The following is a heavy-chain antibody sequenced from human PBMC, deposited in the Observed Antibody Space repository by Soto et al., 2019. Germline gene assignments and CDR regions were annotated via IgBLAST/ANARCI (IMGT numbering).Heavy chain of an antibody. CDR1: GDSVSSNTAA. D-gene: IGHD2-8*01. J-gene: IGHJ5*02. CDR3: ARGTCIDGVCFRVDP. CDR2: TYYRSKWYS. Sequence: SQTLSLTCAISGDSVSSNTAAWLWIRQSPSRGLEWLGRTYYRSKWYSDYAVSVKSRIAINPDTSRNQFSLHLNSVTAEDTAVYYCARGTCIDGVCFRVDPWGQGTLVTVSS. V-gene: IGHV6-1*01.